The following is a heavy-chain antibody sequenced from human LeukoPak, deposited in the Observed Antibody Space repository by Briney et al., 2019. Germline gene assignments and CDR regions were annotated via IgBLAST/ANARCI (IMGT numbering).Heavy chain of an antibody. D-gene: IGHD2-15*01. CDR3: ARDLGYCSGGSCYPRGFDY. CDR1: GFTFSSYA. J-gene: IGHJ4*02. CDR2: ISSNGGST. V-gene: IGHV3-64D*09. Sequence: GGSLRLSCSASGFTFSSYAMHWVRQAPGKGLEYVSAISSNGGSTYYADSVKGRFTISRDNSKNTLYLQMSSLRAEDTAVYHCARDLGYCSGGSCYPRGFDYWGQGTLVTVSS.